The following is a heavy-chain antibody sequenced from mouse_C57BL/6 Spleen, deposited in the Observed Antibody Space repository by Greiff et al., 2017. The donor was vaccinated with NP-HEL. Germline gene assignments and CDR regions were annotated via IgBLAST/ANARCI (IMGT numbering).Heavy chain of an antibody. V-gene: IGHV3-6*01. CDR3: ARDFDGYYGGYAMDY. Sequence: EVKLEESGPGLVKPSQSLSLTCSVTGYSITSCYYWNWIRQFPGNKLEWMGYISYDGSNNYNPSLKNRISITRDTSKNQFFLKLNSVTTEDTATYYCARDFDGYYGGYAMDYWGQGTSVTVSS. D-gene: IGHD2-3*01. CDR2: ISYDGSN. CDR1: GYSITSCYY. J-gene: IGHJ4*01.